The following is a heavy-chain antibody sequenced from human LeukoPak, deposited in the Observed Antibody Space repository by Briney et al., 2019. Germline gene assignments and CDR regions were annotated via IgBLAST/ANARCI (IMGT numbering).Heavy chain of an antibody. V-gene: IGHV3-48*03. CDR3: ARESTAALFY. Sequence: GGSLRLSCAASGFIFSSYETNWVRQAAGKGLEWVSYISSGGSIIYYADSVRGRFTISRDNAKNTLYLQMNSLRAEDTAVYFCARESTAALFYWGQGTLVTVSS. CDR1: GFIFSSYE. D-gene: IGHD6-6*01. J-gene: IGHJ4*02. CDR2: ISSGGSII.